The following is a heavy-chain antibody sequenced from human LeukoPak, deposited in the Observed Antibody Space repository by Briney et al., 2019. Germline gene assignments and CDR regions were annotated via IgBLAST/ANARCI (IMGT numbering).Heavy chain of an antibody. J-gene: IGHJ4*02. CDR2: IWYDGGQK. CDR3: ARYDVDMATNN. CDR1: GFTFSNYG. Sequence: GGSLRLSCAASGFTFSNYGMHWVRQAPGKGLEWVAVIWYDGGQKYYADSVKGRFTISRDNSKDTLYLQMNSLRAEDTAVYSCARYDVDMATNNWGQGTLVTVSS. D-gene: IGHD5-24*01. V-gene: IGHV3-33*01.